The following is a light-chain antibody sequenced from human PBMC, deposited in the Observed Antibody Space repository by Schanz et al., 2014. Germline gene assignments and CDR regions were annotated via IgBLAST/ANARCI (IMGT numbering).Light chain of an antibody. CDR1: GSDVGGYNY. V-gene: IGLV2-8*01. CDR2: DVN. Sequence: QSALTQPPSASGSPGQSVTISCTGTGSDVGGYNYVSWYQQHPGKAPKLMIFDVNQRPSGVPDRFSGSKSGTSASLVITGLQADDEADYYCHSYDTSLAGQVFGTGTKLTVL. CDR3: HSYDTSLAGQV. J-gene: IGLJ1*01.